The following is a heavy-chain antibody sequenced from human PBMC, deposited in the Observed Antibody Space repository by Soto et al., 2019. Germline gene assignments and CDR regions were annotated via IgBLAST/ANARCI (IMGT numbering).Heavy chain of an antibody. J-gene: IGHJ2*01. D-gene: IGHD1-1*01. CDR2: IWYDGSNK. V-gene: IGHV3-33*01. Sequence: QVQLVESGGGVVQPGRSQRLSCAASGFTFSSYGMHWVRQAPGNGLERVAVIWYDGSNKYYADSVKGRFTISRDNSKNTLYLQMSSLRADDTAVYYCASDLRLDPCTYGYFDLWGRGTLVTVSS. CDR1: GFTFSSYG. CDR3: ASDLRLDPCTYGYFDL.